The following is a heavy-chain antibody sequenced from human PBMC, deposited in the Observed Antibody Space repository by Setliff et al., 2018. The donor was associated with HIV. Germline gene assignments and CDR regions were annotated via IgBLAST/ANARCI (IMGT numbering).Heavy chain of an antibody. D-gene: IGHD2-8*02. CDR2: IDPEDGER. V-gene: IGHV1-69-2*01. CDR3: ATGSYGATWYGTGGFDV. J-gene: IGHJ3*01. Sequence: ASVKVSCKASGYTFTDYFMHWVRQAPGKGLEWMGRIDPEDGERMFAEKFQGRVTIAADTSTDTAYMELSSLRSEDTAVYYCATGSYGATWYGTGGFDVWGQGTLGT. CDR1: GYTFTDYF.